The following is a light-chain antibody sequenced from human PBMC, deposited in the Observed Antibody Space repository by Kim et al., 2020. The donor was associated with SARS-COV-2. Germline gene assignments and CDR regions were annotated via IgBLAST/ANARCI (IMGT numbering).Light chain of an antibody. J-gene: IGLJ2*01. CDR1: SLRSYY. V-gene: IGLV3-19*01. CDR2: GKN. CDR3: NSRDSSGKKV. Sequence: VALGQTVRITGQGDSLRSYYASWYQQKPGQAPVLVIYGKNNRPSGIPDRFSGSSSGNTASLTITGAQAEDEADYYCNSRDSSGKKVFGGGTQLTVL.